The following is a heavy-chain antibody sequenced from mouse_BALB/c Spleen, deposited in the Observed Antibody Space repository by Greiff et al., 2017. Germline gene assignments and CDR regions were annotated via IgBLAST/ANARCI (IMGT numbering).Heavy chain of an antibody. Sequence: QVQLQQSGAELVRPGVSVKISCKGSGYTFTDYAMHWVKQSHAKSLEWIGVISTYYGDASYNQKFKGKATMTVDKSSSTAYMELARLTSEDSAIYYCARRGLRRGYFDVWGAGTTVTVSS. CDR3: ARRGLRRGYFDV. J-gene: IGHJ1*01. CDR2: ISTYYGDA. D-gene: IGHD2-4*01. CDR1: GYTFTDYA. V-gene: IGHV1S137*01.